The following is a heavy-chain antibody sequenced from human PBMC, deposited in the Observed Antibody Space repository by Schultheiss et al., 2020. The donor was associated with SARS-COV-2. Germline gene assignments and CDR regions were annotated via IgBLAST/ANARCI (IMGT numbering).Heavy chain of an antibody. V-gene: IGHV1-69*13. J-gene: IGHJ6*02. CDR1: GYTFTGYY. D-gene: IGHD2-2*01. Sequence: SVKVSCKASGYTFTGYYMHWVRQAPGQGLEWMGGIIPIFGTANYAQKFQGRVTITADESTSTAYMELSSLRSEDTAVYYCARASEYCSSTSCYDGMDVWGQGTTVTVSS. CDR2: IIPIFGTA. CDR3: ARASEYCSSTSCYDGMDV.